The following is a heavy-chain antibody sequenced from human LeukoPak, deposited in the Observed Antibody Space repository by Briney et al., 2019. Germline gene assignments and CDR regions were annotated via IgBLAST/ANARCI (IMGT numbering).Heavy chain of an antibody. CDR2: INPSGGST. CDR1: GYTFTSYY. V-gene: IGHV1-46*01. J-gene: IGHJ6*03. Sequence: ASVKVSCKASGYTFTSYYIHWVRQAPGQGLEWMGIINPSGGSTAYGQKFQGRVTMTRDMSTSTVYMELSSLRSEDTAVYYCARANYDILTGYYRRWGSNYMDVWGKGTTVTVSS. CDR3: ARANYDILTGYYRRWGSNYMDV. D-gene: IGHD3-9*01.